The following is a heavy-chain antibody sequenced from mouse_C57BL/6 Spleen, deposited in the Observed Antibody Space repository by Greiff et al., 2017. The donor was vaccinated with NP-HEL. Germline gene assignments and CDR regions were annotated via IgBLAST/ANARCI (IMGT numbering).Heavy chain of an antibody. CDR3: ARGIVNYYAMDY. CDR2: ISYDGSN. D-gene: IGHD2-12*01. CDR1: GYSITSGYY. J-gene: IGHJ4*01. Sequence: EVKLMESGPGLVKPSQSLSLTCSVTGYSITSGYYWNWIRQFPGNKLEWMGYISYDGSNNYNPSLKNRISITRDTSKNQFFLKLNSVTTEDTATYYCARGIVNYYAMDYWGQGTSVTVSS. V-gene: IGHV3-6*01.